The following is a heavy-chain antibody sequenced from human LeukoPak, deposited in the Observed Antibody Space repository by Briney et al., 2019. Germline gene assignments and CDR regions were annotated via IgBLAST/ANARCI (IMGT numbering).Heavy chain of an antibody. Sequence: GGSLRLSCAASGFTFSSYSMNWVRQAPGKGLEWVSYISSSSSTIYYADSVKGRFTISRDNAKNSLYLQMNSLRAEDTAVYYCARDKRVVAANFDYWGQGTLVTVSS. CDR2: ISSSSSTI. CDR1: GFTFSSYS. CDR3: ARDKRVVAANFDY. V-gene: IGHV3-48*04. D-gene: IGHD2-15*01. J-gene: IGHJ4*02.